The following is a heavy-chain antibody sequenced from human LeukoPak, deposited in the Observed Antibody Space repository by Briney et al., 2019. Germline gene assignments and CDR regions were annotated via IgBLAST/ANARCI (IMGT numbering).Heavy chain of an antibody. J-gene: IGHJ6*02. CDR3: ARDGGYSGYDSYYYYYGMDV. V-gene: IGHV3-53*01. CDR2: IYSGGST. D-gene: IGHD5-12*01. Sequence: GGSLRLSCAASGFTFSSYAMSWVRQAPGKGLEWVSVIYSGGSTYYAVSVKGRFTISRDNSKNTLYLQMNSLRAEDTAVYYCARDGGYSGYDSYYYYYGMDVWGQGTTVTVSS. CDR1: GFTFSSYA.